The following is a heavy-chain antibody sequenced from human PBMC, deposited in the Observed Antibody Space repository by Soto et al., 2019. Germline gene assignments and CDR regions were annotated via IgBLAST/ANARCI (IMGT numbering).Heavy chain of an antibody. Sequence: QVQLVQSGAEVKKPGASVKVSCKASGYTFTSYYMHWVRQAPGQGLEWMGIINPSGGSTSYAQKFQRRXXMTRDTSTSTVYMELSSLRSEDTAVYYCAWGGHYYYYGMDVWGQGTTVTVSS. V-gene: IGHV1-46*01. CDR3: AWGGHYYYYGMDV. CDR2: INPSGGST. J-gene: IGHJ6*02. D-gene: IGHD3-16*01. CDR1: GYTFTSYY.